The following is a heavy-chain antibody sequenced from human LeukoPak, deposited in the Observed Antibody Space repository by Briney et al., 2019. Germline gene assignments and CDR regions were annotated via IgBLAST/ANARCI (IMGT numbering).Heavy chain of an antibody. J-gene: IGHJ4*02. CDR3: ARDRYDFWSGGEYYFDY. D-gene: IGHD3-3*01. CDR2: IYTSGST. Sequence: MASETLSLTCTVSGGSISSYYWSWIRQPAGKGLEWIGRIYTSGSTNYNPSLKSRVTMSVDTSKNQFSLKLSSVTAADTAVYYCARDRYDFWSGGEYYFDYWGQGTLVTVSS. CDR1: GGSISSYY. V-gene: IGHV4-4*07.